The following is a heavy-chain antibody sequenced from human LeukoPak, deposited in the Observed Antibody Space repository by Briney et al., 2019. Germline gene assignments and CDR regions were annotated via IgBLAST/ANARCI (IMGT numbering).Heavy chain of an antibody. Sequence: PSEAVSLTCTVSGGSISSYCWSWIRQPPGKGLEWIGYIYYSGSTNYNPSLKSRVTMSVDTSKNQFSLKLSSVTAADTAVYYCARLEQDSSGWYYYGMDVWGQGTTVTVSS. J-gene: IGHJ6*02. CDR3: ARLEQDSSGWYYYGMDV. CDR1: GGSISSYC. D-gene: IGHD6-19*01. V-gene: IGHV4-59*01. CDR2: IYYSGST.